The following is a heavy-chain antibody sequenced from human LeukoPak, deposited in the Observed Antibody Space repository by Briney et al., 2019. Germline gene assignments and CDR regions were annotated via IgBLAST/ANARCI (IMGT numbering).Heavy chain of an antibody. Sequence: SETLSLTCTLSGGSVSSRNHYWGWIRQPPGRGLEWIGSIYVIGTNHYNPSLQSRVTLPVDTSKNQVSLKLTSVTAADTALYYCARQVGATTLIDHWGQGTLVSVSS. V-gene: IGHV4-39*01. CDR2: IYVIGTN. CDR3: ARQVGATTLIDH. D-gene: IGHD1-26*01. J-gene: IGHJ4*02. CDR1: GGSVSSRNHY.